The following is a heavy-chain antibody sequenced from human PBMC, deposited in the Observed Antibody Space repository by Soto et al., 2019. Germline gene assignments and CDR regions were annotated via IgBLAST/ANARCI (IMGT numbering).Heavy chain of an antibody. CDR2: ISGSGGST. CDR3: AKMVPSRHYSSGWYRERYYFDY. D-gene: IGHD6-19*01. CDR1: GFTFSSYA. Sequence: GGSLRLSCAASGFTFSSYAMSWVRQAPGKGLEWVSAISGSGGSTYYADSVKGRFTISRDNSKNTLYLQMNSLRAEDTAVYYCAKMVPSRHYSSGWYRERYYFDYWGQGTLVTVSS. J-gene: IGHJ4*02. V-gene: IGHV3-23*01.